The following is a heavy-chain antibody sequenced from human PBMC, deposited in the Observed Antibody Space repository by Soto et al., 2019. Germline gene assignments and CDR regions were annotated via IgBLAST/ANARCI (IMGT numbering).Heavy chain of an antibody. V-gene: IGHV4-34*01. J-gene: IGHJ6*02. CDR2: VNHRGST. CDR1: CGSFSGYY. Sequence: SAPLSHARAVYCGSFSGYYRSWIRHPPGKGLEGIGEVNHRGSTNYNPSRKSRVTISVVTCKSQFSLKLSSVSAADTAVYYCARVYNGPIRYGAESYWVAGTRYYYYGMDVCGQGTTVTVS. CDR3: ARVYNGPIRYGAESYWVAGTRYYYYGMDV. D-gene: IGHD3-10*01.